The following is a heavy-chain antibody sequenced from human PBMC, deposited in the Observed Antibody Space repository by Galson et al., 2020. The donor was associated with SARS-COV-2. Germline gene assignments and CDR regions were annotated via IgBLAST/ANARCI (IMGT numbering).Heavy chain of an antibody. Sequence: SETLSLTCAVSGTSISSGSYSWNWIRQPPGKGLEWIGYISHSGGTYYNPSLKSRVTISGDRSKNQFSLRLSSVTAADTAAYYCARLHYGECAPGAFDIWGPGTRVTVAS. V-gene: IGHV4-30-2*01. CDR1: GTSISSGSYS. D-gene: IGHD4-17*01. J-gene: IGHJ3*02. CDR2: ISHSGGT. CDR3: ARLHYGECAPGAFDI.